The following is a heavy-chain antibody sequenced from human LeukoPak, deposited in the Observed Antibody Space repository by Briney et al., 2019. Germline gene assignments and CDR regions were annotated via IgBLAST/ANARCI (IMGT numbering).Heavy chain of an antibody. D-gene: IGHD2-15*01. CDR1: GYTFTSYD. V-gene: IGHV1-46*01. Sequence: GASVKVSCKASGYTFTSYDINWVRQATGQGLEWMGIINPSGGSTSYAQKFQGRVTMTRDTSTSTVYMELSSLRSEDTAVYYCARGYCSGGSCYSVGMDVWGQGTTVTVSS. J-gene: IGHJ6*02. CDR3: ARGYCSGGSCYSVGMDV. CDR2: INPSGGST.